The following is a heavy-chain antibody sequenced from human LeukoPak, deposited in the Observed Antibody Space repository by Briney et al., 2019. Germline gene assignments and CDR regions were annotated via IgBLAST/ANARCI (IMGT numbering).Heavy chain of an antibody. D-gene: IGHD3-10*01. CDR2: ISAYNGNT. CDR3: ARDGDYYGSGSYGY. V-gene: IGHV1-18*01. Sequence: ASVTVSCKASGYTFTSYGISWVRQAPGQGLEWMGWISAYNGNTNYAQKLQGRVTMTTDTSTSTAYMELRSLRSDDTAVYYCARDGDYYGSGSYGYWGQGTLVTVSS. CDR1: GYTFTSYG. J-gene: IGHJ4*02.